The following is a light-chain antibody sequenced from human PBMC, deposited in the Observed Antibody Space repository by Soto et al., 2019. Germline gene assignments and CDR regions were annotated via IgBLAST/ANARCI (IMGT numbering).Light chain of an antibody. CDR2: AAS. CDR3: QQSYSTPPAT. Sequence: DIQMTESPSSLSASVGDRVTITCRASQSISSYLNWYQQKPGKAPKLXXYAASSLQSGVPSRFSGSGSGTDFTLTISSLQHEDFATYYCQQSYSTPPATFGQGTRLEI. V-gene: IGKV1-39*01. J-gene: IGKJ5*01. CDR1: QSISSY.